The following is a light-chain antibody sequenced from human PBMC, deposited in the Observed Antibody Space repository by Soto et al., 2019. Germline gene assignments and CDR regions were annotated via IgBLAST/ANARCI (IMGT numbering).Light chain of an antibody. CDR1: QGITNY. CDR2: AAS. CDR3: QKYNRAPLT. J-gene: IGKJ4*01. Sequence: DIQMTQSPSSLSASVGDRVTITCRASQGITNYLAWYQQKPGQVPKLLIFAASTLQSGVPSRFSGSGSGTDFTLTISSLQSEDVGTYYCQKYNRAPLTFGGGTKWEIK. V-gene: IGKV1-27*01.